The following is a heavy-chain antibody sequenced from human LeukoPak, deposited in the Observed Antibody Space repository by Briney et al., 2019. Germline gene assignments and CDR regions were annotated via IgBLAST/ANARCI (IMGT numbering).Heavy chain of an antibody. CDR3: AKKYCTGGACHKHP. J-gene: IGHJ5*02. D-gene: IGHD2-8*02. CDR2: IYHSGST. V-gene: IGHV4-4*02. CDR1: GGSISSSNW. Sequence: SETLSLTCSVSGGSISSSNWWSWLRQSPGKGLEWIGEIYHSGSTNYNPSLKSRVTISVDKSKNQFSLKLSSVTAADTAVYYCAKKYCTGGACHKHPWGQGTLVTVSS.